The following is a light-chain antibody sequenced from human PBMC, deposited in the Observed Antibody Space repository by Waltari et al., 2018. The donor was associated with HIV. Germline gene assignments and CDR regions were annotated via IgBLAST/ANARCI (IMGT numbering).Light chain of an antibody. CDR2: EST. J-gene: IGLJ2*01. CDR1: SSNIGARYD. CDR3: QSFDSVVTSSV. Sequence: QSMLTQPPPVSGAPGQRLTISCSGRSSNIGARYDVHWYQHIPGTAPKLLIYESTNRPSGVPDRCSASTSGTSASLAITGLQAEDEADYYCQSFDSVVTSSVFGGGTKLTVL. V-gene: IGLV1-40*01.